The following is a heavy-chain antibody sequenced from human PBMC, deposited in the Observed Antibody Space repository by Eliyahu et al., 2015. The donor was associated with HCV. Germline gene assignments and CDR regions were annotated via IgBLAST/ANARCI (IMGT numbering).Heavy chain of an antibody. CDR3: ARGPEGSTSFTDAFDI. V-gene: IGHV4-38-2*02. J-gene: IGHJ3*02. D-gene: IGHD2/OR15-2a*01. CDR2: IYYYGST. CDR1: GSSGSSEHX. Sequence: QVKLQESGPGLVRPSETLSLTCRXSGSSGSSEHXWGWIRQPPGKGPEWIGSIYYYGSTYYNSSLMSRVNILIDTSRDEVFLKLSSVTAADTAVYYCARGPEGSTSFTDAFDIWGRGTRVTVSS.